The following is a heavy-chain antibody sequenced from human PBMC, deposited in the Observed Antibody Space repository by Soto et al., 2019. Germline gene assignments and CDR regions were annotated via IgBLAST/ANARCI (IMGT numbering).Heavy chain of an antibody. CDR1: GDSISSGGYY. J-gene: IGHJ6*03. CDR3: ARDWRYYYMDV. Sequence: SETLSLTCTVSGDSISSGGYYWSWIRQHPGKGLEWIGYIYYSGSTYYNPSLKSRVTISVDTSKNQFSLKLSSVTAADTAVYYCARDWRYYYMDVWGKGTTVTVSS. V-gene: IGHV4-31*03. CDR2: IYYSGST.